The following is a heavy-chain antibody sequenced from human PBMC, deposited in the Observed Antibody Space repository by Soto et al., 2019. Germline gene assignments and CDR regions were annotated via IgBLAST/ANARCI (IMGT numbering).Heavy chain of an antibody. CDR1: GGTFSSYA. J-gene: IGHJ6*02. Sequence: SVKFSCKASGGTFSSYAISWVRQAPGQGLEWIGGIIPIFGTANYAQKFQGRVTITADESTSTAYMELSSLRSEDTAVYYCARVLVVAAMRDYYYYYGMDVWGQGTTVTVSS. CDR2: IIPIFGTA. V-gene: IGHV1-69*13. CDR3: ARVLVVAAMRDYYYYYGMDV. D-gene: IGHD2-15*01.